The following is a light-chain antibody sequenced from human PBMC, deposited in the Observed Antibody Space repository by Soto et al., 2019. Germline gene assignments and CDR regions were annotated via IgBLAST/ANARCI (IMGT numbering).Light chain of an antibody. V-gene: IGKV1-9*01. J-gene: IGKJ5*01. CDR3: QQLNSSTIT. Sequence: DIHLTQSPSFLSASVGYIFTITCRASQGISSYLAWYQQKKGRAPKLLIYAASTLQSGVPSRLRGSGYGTEFTLTITSMKNEDFATYYCQQLNSSTITFGQGTRLEIK. CDR1: QGISSY. CDR2: AAS.